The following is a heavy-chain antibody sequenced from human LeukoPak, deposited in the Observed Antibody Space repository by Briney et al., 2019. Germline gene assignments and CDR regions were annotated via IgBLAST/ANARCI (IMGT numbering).Heavy chain of an antibody. J-gene: IGHJ4*02. CDR2: IIPIFGTA. D-gene: IGHD3-22*01. V-gene: IGHV1-69*05. CDR1: GGTFSSYA. CDR3: ARVPLSGYYDSSGYMSY. Sequence: SVKVSCKASGGTFSSYAISWVRQAPGQGLEWMGRIIPIFGTANYAQKFQGRVTITTDESTSTAYMELSSLRSEDTAVYYCARVPLSGYYDSSGYMSYWGREPWSPSPQ.